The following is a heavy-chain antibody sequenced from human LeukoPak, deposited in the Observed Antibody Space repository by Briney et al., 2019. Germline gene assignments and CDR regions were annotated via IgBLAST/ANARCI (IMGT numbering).Heavy chain of an antibody. V-gene: IGHV1-18*01. D-gene: IGHD1-26*01. CDR1: GYTFTSYG. J-gene: IGHJ4*02. CDR2: ISAYNGNT. CDR3: ARGVNILGVYYFDY. Sequence: ASVKVSCKASGYTFTSYGISWVRQAPGQGLEWMGWISAYNGNTNYAQRLQGRVTMTTDTSTSTAYMELRSLRSDDTAVYYCARGVNILGVYYFDYWGQGTLVTVSS.